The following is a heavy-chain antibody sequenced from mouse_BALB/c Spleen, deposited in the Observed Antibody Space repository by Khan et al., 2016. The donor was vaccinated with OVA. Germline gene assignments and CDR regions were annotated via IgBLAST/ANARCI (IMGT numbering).Heavy chain of an antibody. J-gene: IGHJ3*01. D-gene: IGHD2-14*01. CDR3: VREGAYHRSDGWFAY. V-gene: IGHV1-4*01. CDR1: GYTFTSYT. CDR2: INPSNSYT. Sequence: VQLQQSGAELARPGASLKMSCKASGYTFTSYTMHWVRQRPGQPPEWIGHINPSNSYTNYNQNFNDKATLIVDKSSNPAYMQLSSLTSEDASVDYCVREGAYHRSDGWFAYWGQGTLVTVSA.